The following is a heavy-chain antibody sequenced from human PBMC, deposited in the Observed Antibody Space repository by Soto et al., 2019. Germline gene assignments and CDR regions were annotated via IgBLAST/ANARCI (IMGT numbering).Heavy chain of an antibody. V-gene: IGHV3-33*01. CDR3: AREGVNYYDSSGYDAFDI. Sequence: QVQLVESGGGVVQPGRSLRLSCAASGFTFSSYGMHWVRQAPGKGLEWVAVIWYDGSNKYYADSVKGRFTISRDNSKNTLYLQMNSLRAEDTAVYYCAREGVNYYDSSGYDAFDIWGQGTMVTVSS. CDR2: IWYDGSNK. CDR1: GFTFSSYG. D-gene: IGHD3-22*01. J-gene: IGHJ3*02.